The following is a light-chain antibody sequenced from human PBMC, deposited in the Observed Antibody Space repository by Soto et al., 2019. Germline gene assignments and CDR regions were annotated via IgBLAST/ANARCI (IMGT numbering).Light chain of an antibody. J-gene: IGKJ1*01. CDR2: YAS. CDR3: QQNYSNPWT. Sequence: DIQMTQSPSSLSASVGDRVTITCRASQSISMYLNWYQQKPGKAPKLLMYYASSLQSGVPSRFSGSGFGTDFTLTISSLQPEDSATYYCQQNYSNPWTFGQGAKVEI. CDR1: QSISMY. V-gene: IGKV1-39*01.